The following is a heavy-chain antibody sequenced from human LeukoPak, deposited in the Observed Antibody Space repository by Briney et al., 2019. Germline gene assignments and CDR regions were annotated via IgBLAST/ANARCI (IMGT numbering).Heavy chain of an antibody. Sequence: GGSLRLSCAASGFTFSSYAMSWVRQAPGKGLEWASAISGSGGSTYYADSVKGRFTISRDNSKNTLYLQMNSLRAEDTAAYYCAKDDRWLQFCCWGQGTLVTVSA. D-gene: IGHD5-24*01. V-gene: IGHV3-23*01. CDR2: ISGSGGST. CDR3: AKDDRWLQFCC. J-gene: IGHJ4*02. CDR1: GFTFSSYA.